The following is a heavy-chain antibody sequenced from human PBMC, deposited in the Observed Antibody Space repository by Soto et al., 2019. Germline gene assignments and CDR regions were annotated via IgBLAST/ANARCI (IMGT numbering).Heavy chain of an antibody. CDR3: AGRNWNSFDY. J-gene: IGHJ4*02. D-gene: IGHD1-20*01. CDR1: GGSISSGGYY. Sequence: TSETLSLTCTVSGGSISSGGYYWSWIRQHPGKGLEWIGYVHYSGSTYYNPSLKSRVTISVDTSKNQFSLKLSSVTAADTAVYYCAGRNWNSFDYWGQGTLVTVSS. V-gene: IGHV4-30-4*08. CDR2: VHYSGST.